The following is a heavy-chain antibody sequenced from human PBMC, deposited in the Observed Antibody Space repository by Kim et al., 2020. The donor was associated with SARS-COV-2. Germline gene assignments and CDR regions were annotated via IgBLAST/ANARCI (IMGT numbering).Heavy chain of an antibody. Sequence: KYQGGVTMTRDTSTSTVYMELSSLRSEDTAVYYCARGLTDYDSSGYFDYWGQGTLVTVSS. CDR3: ARGLTDYDSSGYFDY. V-gene: IGHV1-46*01. D-gene: IGHD3-22*01. J-gene: IGHJ4*02.